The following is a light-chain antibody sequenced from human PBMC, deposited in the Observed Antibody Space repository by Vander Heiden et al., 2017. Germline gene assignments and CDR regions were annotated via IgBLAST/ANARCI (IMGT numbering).Light chain of an antibody. CDR2: LGS. V-gene: IGKV2-28*01. CDR1: QSLLHSNGYNY. CDR3: RQALQTPGT. J-gene: IGKJ2*01. Sequence: DIVMTQSPLSLPVTPGEPASIYCRSSQSLLHSNGYNYLDWYLQKPGQSPQLLIYLGSNRASGVPDRFSGSGSGTDFTLKISRVEAEDVGVYYCRQALQTPGTFGQGTKLEIK.